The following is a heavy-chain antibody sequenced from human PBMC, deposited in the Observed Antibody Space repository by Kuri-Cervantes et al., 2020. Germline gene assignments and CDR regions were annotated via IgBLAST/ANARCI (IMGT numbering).Heavy chain of an antibody. CDR3: ARYIPAYYDSSGLPGVGLDAFDI. CDR2: ISAYNGNT. V-gene: IGHV1-18*01. Sequence: ASVKVSCKASGYTFTSYGISWVRQAPGQGLEWMGWISAYNGNTNYAQKFQGRVTITADESTSTAYMELSSLRSEDTAVYYCARYIPAYYDSSGLPGVGLDAFDIWGQGTMVTVSS. D-gene: IGHD3-22*01. J-gene: IGHJ3*02. CDR1: GYTFTSYG.